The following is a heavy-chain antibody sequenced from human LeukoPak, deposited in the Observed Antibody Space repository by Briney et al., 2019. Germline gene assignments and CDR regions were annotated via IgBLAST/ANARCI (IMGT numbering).Heavy chain of an antibody. V-gene: IGHV4-39*01. D-gene: IGHD1-14*01. CDR2: IYYSGST. Sequence: NPSETLSLTCTVSAGSIISSSKFWGWIRQSPGKGLEWIGSIYYSGSTNYNPSLKSRVTISVDTSKNQFSLKLSSVTVADTAVYYCARHLQPGMGVNFDYWGQGTLVTVSS. CDR3: ARHLQPGMGVNFDY. J-gene: IGHJ4*02. CDR1: AGSIISSSKF.